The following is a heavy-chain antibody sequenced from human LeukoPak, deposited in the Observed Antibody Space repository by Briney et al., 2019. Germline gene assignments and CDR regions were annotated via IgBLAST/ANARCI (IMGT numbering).Heavy chain of an antibody. V-gene: IGHV3-7*01. Sequence: GGSLRLSCAASGFTFNTYWMTWVRQAPGKGLEWVANIKQDGSEKYYVDSVKGRFTVSRDNAKNSLYLQMNSLRADDTAVYYCAKRGHLSRDYTYGFVGWGQGTLVTVSS. CDR1: GFTFNTYW. J-gene: IGHJ4*02. CDR3: AKRGHLSRDYTYGFVG. D-gene: IGHD5-18*01. CDR2: IKQDGSEK.